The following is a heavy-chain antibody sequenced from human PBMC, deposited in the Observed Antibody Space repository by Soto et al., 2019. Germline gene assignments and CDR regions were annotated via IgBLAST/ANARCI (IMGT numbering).Heavy chain of an antibody. D-gene: IGHD2-15*01. CDR3: AKDIKCEDFTYGYFYYGMDV. CDR2: IYDSGST. V-gene: IGHV4-31*03. Sequence: PSETLSLTCTVSGGSINSGGYYCNWIRQHPGKVLEWIGHIYDSGSTFYNPSLKSRLTISLDTSKNQFSLKMTSVTAADTAVYYCAKDIKCEDFTYGYFYYGMDVWGQGTTVTVSS. J-gene: IGHJ6*02. CDR1: GGSINSGGYY.